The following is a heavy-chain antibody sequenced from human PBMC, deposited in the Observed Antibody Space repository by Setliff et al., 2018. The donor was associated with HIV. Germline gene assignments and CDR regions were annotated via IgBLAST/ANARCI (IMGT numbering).Heavy chain of an antibody. CDR3: ARDCRVGWVFTYGMDV. Sequence: QSGGSLRLSCAASGFTVSTNYMSWVRQAPGKGLEWVSIIYTGGSTYYADSVKGRFTISRDNSKNTLFLQMNSLRPEDTAVYYCARDCRVGWVFTYGMDVWGQGTLVTVSS. D-gene: IGHD6-13*01. CDR2: IYTGGST. CDR1: GFTVSTNY. V-gene: IGHV3-53*05. J-gene: IGHJ6*02.